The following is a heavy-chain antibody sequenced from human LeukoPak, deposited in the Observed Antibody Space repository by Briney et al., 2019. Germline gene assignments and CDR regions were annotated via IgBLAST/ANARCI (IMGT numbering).Heavy chain of an antibody. CDR1: GGTFSSYA. D-gene: IGHD1-26*01. CDR2: IIPIFGTA. Sequence: ASVKVSCKASGGTFSSYAISWVRQAPGQGLEWMGGIIPIFGTANYAQKLQGRVTMTTDTSTSTAYMELRSLRSDDTAVYYCARRDPAYYTDFDYWGQGTLVTVSS. J-gene: IGHJ4*02. V-gene: IGHV1-69*05. CDR3: ARRDPAYYTDFDY.